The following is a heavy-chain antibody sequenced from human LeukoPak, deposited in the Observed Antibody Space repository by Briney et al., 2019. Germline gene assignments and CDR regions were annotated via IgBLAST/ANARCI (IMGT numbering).Heavy chain of an antibody. CDR3: ARSNFRGSHNTWFDP. D-gene: IGHD1-26*01. CDR2: IIAIFGTA. CDR1: GGTFSSYA. Sequence: PAASVNVSCKASGGTFSSYAISWVRQAPGPGLEWMGGIIAIFGTANYAQKFQCRVTITADESTSTAYMELSSLRSEDTAVYYCARSNFRGSHNTWFDPWGQGTLVTVSS. J-gene: IGHJ5*02. V-gene: IGHV1-69*13.